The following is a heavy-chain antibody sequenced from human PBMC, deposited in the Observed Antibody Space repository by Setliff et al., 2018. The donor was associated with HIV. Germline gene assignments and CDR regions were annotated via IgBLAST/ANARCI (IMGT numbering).Heavy chain of an antibody. Sequence: SETLSLTCTVSGGSISTYYWSWIRQPPGKGLEWIGSIYFTGSSDNNPSLKSRVTLSVDTSKNQFSLKLSSVTAADTAVYYCARDQADVYNYLLSGAFDFWGQGAMVTVSS. CDR1: GGSISTYY. CDR3: ARDQADVYNYLLSGAFDF. CDR2: IYFTGSS. J-gene: IGHJ3*01. V-gene: IGHV4-59*12. D-gene: IGHD3-10*01.